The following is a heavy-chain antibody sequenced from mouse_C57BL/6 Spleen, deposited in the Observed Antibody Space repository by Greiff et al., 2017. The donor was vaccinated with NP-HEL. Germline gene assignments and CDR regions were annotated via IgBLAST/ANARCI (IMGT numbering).Heavy chain of an antibody. CDR2: IDPSDSYT. CDR1: GYTFTSYW. D-gene: IGHD2-5*01. V-gene: IGHV1-69*01. Sequence: QVQLQQPGAELVMPGASVKLSCKASGYTFTSYWMHWVKQRPGQGLEWIGEIDPSDSYTNYNQKFKGKSTLTVDKSSSTAYMQLSSLTSEDSAVYYCARDYSNQGYCDVWGTGTTVTVSS. CDR3: ARDYSNQGYCDV. J-gene: IGHJ1*03.